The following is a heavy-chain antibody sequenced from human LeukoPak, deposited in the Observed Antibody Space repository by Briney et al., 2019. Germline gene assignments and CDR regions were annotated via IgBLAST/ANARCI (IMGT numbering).Heavy chain of an antibody. CDR3: AKSDSDWGGAFDI. V-gene: IGHV3-9*03. J-gene: IGHJ3*02. Sequence: PGGSLRLSCAASGFTFSDYYMSWIRQAPGKGLEWVSGISWNSGSIGYADSVKGRFTISRDNAKNSLYLQMNSLRAEDMALYYCAKSDSDWGGAFDIWGQGTMVTVSS. CDR2: ISWNSGSI. D-gene: IGHD7-27*01. CDR1: GFTFSDYY.